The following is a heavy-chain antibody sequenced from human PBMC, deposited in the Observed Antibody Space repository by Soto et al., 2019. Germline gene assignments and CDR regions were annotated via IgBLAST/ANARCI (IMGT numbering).Heavy chain of an antibody. D-gene: IGHD2-15*01. Sequence: TGGSLRLSCAASGFTLRAYYMHWVRQAPGKGLVWVSRVSDDGSSTNYAESVRGRFTISRDNAKNTLYLQMNSLSAEDTAVYYCARGLYGAPVGYAHWGQETLVTVSS. CDR2: VSDDGSST. CDR1: GFTLRAYY. CDR3: ARGLYGAPVGYAH. J-gene: IGHJ4*02. V-gene: IGHV3-74*01.